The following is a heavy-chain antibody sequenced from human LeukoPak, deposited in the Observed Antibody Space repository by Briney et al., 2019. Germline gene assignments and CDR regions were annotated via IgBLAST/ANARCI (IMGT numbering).Heavy chain of an antibody. Sequence: GGSLRLSCAASGFTFSDHYMDWVRQAPGKGLEWVAVIWYDGSNKYYADSVKGRFTISRDNSKNTLYLQMNSLRAEDTAVYYCARDIVQRPFDYWGQGTLATVSS. CDR1: GFTFSDHY. D-gene: IGHD3-16*02. V-gene: IGHV3-33*08. CDR2: IWYDGSNK. CDR3: ARDIVQRPFDY. J-gene: IGHJ4*02.